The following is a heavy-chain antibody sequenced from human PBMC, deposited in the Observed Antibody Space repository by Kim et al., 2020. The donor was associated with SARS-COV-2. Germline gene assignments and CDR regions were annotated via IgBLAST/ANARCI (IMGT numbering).Heavy chain of an antibody. Sequence: GGSLRLSCAASGFTFSSYAMSWVRQAPGKGLEWVSAISGSGGSTYYADSVKGRFTISRDNSKNTLYLQMNSLRAEDTAVYYCAKGRLSGRELSLGVFDYWGQGTLVTVSS. CDR3: AKGRLSGRELSLGVFDY. V-gene: IGHV3-23*01. CDR2: ISGSGGST. CDR1: GFTFSSYA. D-gene: IGHD3-16*02. J-gene: IGHJ4*02.